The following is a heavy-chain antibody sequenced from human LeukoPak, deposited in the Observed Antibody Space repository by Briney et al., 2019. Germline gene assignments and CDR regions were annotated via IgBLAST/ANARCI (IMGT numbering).Heavy chain of an antibody. J-gene: IGHJ4*02. Sequence: PSETLSLTCTVSGGSISSSSYYWGWIRQPPGKGQEWIGSIYYSGDTYYNPSLKSRVTISVDTSKNQFSLKLSSVTAADTAVYYCARHSGMTTVTAYLDCWGQGTLVTVSS. CDR3: ARHSGMTTVTAYLDC. D-gene: IGHD4-17*01. V-gene: IGHV4-39*01. CDR2: IYYSGDT. CDR1: GGSISSSSYY.